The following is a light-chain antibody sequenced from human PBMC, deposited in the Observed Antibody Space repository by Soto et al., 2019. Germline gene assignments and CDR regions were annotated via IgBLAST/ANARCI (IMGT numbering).Light chain of an antibody. Sequence: EIVLTQSPGTLSLSPGERATLSCRASQSVSSSYVAWYQQKPGQAPRLLIYDASSRATGIQDRFSGSGSGTDCTLTISRLEPEDFAVYYCQQYGSSLYSFGQGTKLEIK. CDR1: QSVSSSY. V-gene: IGKV3-20*01. CDR3: QQYGSSLYS. J-gene: IGKJ2*01. CDR2: DAS.